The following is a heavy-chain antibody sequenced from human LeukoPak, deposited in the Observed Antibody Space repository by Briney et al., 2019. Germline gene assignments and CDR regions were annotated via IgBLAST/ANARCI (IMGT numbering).Heavy chain of an antibody. CDR1: GGSFSGYY. CDR2: INHSGST. Sequence: PSETLSLTCAVYGGSFSGYYWSWIRQPPGKGLEWIGEINHSGSTNYNPSLKSRVTISVDTSKNQFSLKLSSVTAADTAVYYCARGRYYDSSGLDYWGQGTLVTVSS. CDR3: ARGRYYDSSGLDY. D-gene: IGHD3-22*01. V-gene: IGHV4-34*01. J-gene: IGHJ4*02.